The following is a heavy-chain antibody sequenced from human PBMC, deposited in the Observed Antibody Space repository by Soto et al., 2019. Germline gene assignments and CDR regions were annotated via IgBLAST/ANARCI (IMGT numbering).Heavy chain of an antibody. Sequence: QVQLVQSGAEVKKPGSSVKVSCKASGGTFSSYAISWVRQAPGQALEGMGEIIPLFDTANYAQKFQARITITADESTSTASMELSSLRAEDTAVYLCARDRGPSSGYDPCWFDPWGQGTLVTVSS. D-gene: IGHD3-22*01. J-gene: IGHJ5*02. CDR1: GGTFSSYA. CDR2: IIPLFDTA. V-gene: IGHV1-69*12. CDR3: ARDRGPSSGYDPCWFDP.